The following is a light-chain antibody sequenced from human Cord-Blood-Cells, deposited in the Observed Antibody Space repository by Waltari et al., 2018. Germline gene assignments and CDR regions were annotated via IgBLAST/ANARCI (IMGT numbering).Light chain of an antibody. CDR1: QSISSY. V-gene: IGKV1-39*01. J-gene: IGKJ2*01. Sequence: IQMTLSPSSLSASVGARVTITCRASQSISSYLNWYQQKPGKAPKLRIYAASSLQSGVPSRFSVSGSGTDFTLTISSLQPEDFATYDCQQSYSTPYTFGQGTKLEIK. CDR2: AAS. CDR3: QQSYSTPYT.